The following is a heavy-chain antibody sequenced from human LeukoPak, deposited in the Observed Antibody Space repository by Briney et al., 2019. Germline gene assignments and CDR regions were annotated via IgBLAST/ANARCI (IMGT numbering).Heavy chain of an antibody. J-gene: IGHJ4*02. D-gene: IGHD3-3*01. CDR3: AGTSRSITIFGVVISFDY. CDR2: MNPNSGNT. Sequence: ASVKVPCKASGYTFTSYDINWVRQATGQGLEWMGWMNPNSGNTGYAQKFQGRVTITRNTSISTAYMELSSLRSEDAAVYYCAGTSRSITIFGVVISFDYWGQGTLVTVSS. V-gene: IGHV1-8*03. CDR1: GYTFTSYD.